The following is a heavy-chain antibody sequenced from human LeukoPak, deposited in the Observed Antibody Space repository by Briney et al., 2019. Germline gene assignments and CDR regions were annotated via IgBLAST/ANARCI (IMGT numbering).Heavy chain of an antibody. V-gene: IGHV3-11*01. D-gene: IGHD3-22*01. Sequence: PGGSLRLSCAASGFTFSDYYMSWIRQAPGKGLEWVSYISSSGSTIYYADSVKGRFTISRDNAKNSLYLQMNSLRAEDTAVYYCASAYYYDSSGVTYWGQGTLVTVSS. CDR2: ISSSGSTI. J-gene: IGHJ4*02. CDR1: GFTFSDYY. CDR3: ASAYYYDSSGVTY.